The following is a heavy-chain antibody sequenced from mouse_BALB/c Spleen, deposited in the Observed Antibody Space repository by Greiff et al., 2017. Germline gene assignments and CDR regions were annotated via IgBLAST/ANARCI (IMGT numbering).Heavy chain of an antibody. CDR3: ARRIYYGNSPYAMDY. J-gene: IGHJ4*01. Sequence: DVQLQESGGGLVKPGGSLKLSCAASGFTFSDYYMYWVRQTPEKRLEWVATISDGGSYTYYPDSVKGRFTISRDNAKNNLYLQMSSLKSEDTAMYYCARRIYYGNSPYAMDYWGQGTSVTVSA. V-gene: IGHV5-4*02. CDR2: ISDGGSYT. D-gene: IGHD2-1*01. CDR1: GFTFSDYY.